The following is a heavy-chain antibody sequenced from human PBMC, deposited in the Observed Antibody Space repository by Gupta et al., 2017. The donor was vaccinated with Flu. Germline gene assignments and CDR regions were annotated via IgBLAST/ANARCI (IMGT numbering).Heavy chain of an antibody. V-gene: IGHV3-9*01. CDR2: VSWSSGKI. CDR1: GFTFDDYA. Sequence: VHLVESGGGVVQPGRPLRLFCAASGFTFDDYAMHWVRQVPGKGPEWVSAVSWSSGKIMYEDSVKCRFTISRDNAKNFVELQMNSLRHKDTALYYCARDIAQTPAMDVSGIEYWGQGTLVSVSS. D-gene: IGHD5-18*01. J-gene: IGHJ4*02. CDR3: ARDIAQTPAMDVSGIEY.